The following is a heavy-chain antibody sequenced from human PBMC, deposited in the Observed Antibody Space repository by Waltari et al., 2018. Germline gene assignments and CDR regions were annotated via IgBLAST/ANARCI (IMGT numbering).Heavy chain of an antibody. CDR1: GFTFSSHA. Sequence: EVQVLESGGGLVQPGGSLRRSCAASGFTFSSHALGWVRQAPGKGLEWISSISGSAINTYYADSVKGRFTISRDNSKNTLYLQMNSLRADDTAVYYCAKDRCTNGVCWDDYWGQGTLVTVSS. V-gene: IGHV3-23*01. CDR3: AKDRCTNGVCWDDY. D-gene: IGHD2-8*01. J-gene: IGHJ4*02. CDR2: ISGSAINT.